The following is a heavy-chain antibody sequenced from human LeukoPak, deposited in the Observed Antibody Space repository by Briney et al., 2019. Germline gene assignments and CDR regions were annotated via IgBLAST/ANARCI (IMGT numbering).Heavy chain of an antibody. CDR3: ARHSRMITFGGPDY. V-gene: IGHV4-39*01. D-gene: IGHD3-16*01. Sequence: PSETLSLTCTVSGGSIGSSSDHWGWIRQPPEKGLEWIGENNHSGSSNYNPSLKSRVTISVDTSKNQVSLKLSSVTAADTAVYYCARHSRMITFGGPDYWGQGTLVTVSS. CDR2: NNHSGSS. J-gene: IGHJ4*02. CDR1: GGSIGSSSDH.